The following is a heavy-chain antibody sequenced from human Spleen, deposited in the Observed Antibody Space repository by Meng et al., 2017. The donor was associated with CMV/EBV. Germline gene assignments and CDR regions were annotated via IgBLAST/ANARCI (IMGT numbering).Heavy chain of an antibody. J-gene: IGHJ4*02. CDR2: IRSKANSYAT. V-gene: IGHV3-73*01. CDR3: TRRPSYGNVGDY. CDR1: GFTCSGSA. Sequence: ASGFTCSGSAMHWVRQASGKGLEWVGRIRSKANSYATAYAASVKGRFTISRDDSKNTAYLQMNSLKTEDTAVYYCTRRPSYGNVGDYWGQGTLVTVSS. D-gene: IGHD5-18*01.